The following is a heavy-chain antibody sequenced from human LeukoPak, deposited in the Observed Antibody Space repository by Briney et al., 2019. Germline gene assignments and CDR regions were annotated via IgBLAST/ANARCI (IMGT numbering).Heavy chain of an antibody. CDR2: IKQDGSEK. CDR1: GLTFSSYW. J-gene: IGHJ4*02. D-gene: IGHD2-2*02. V-gene: IGHV3-7*01. CDR3: ARDLADIVVVPAAIPQTFDY. Sequence: GGSLRLSCAASGLTFSSYWMSWVRQAPGKGLEWVANIKQDGSEKYYVDSVKGRFTISRDNAKNSLYLQMNSLRAEDTAVYYCARDLADIVVVPAAIPQTFDYWGQGTLVTVSS.